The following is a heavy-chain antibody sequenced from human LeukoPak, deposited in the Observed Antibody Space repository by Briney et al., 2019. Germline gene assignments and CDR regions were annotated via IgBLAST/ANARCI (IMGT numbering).Heavy chain of an antibody. J-gene: IGHJ4*02. Sequence: GGSLTLSCAASGFTFSSFGMHWVRQAPGKGLEWVANIKQDGSEKYYVDSVKGRFTISRDNTKNSLYLQMNSLRAEDTAVYYCARGRAPDYWGQGTLVTVSS. CDR1: GFTFSSFG. V-gene: IGHV3-7*05. CDR3: ARGRAPDY. CDR2: IKQDGSEK.